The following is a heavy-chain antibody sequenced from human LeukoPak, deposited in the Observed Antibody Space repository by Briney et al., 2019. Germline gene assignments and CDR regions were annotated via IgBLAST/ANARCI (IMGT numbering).Heavy chain of an antibody. V-gene: IGHV4-31*03. D-gene: IGHD2-2*01. CDR3: ARLSCGSTSCPLDY. Sequence: SETLSLTCTVSGGSISSGGYYWSWIRQHPGKGLEWVGYIYYTGSTYYNPSLKSRINISVDTSKNQFSLKLSSVTAADTAVCYCARLSCGSTSCPLDYWGQGTLVTVSS. CDR1: GGSISSGGYY. J-gene: IGHJ4*02. CDR2: IYYTGST.